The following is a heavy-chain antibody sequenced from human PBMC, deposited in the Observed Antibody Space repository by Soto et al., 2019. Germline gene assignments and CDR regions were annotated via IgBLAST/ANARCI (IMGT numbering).Heavy chain of an antibody. D-gene: IGHD6-19*01. J-gene: IGHJ5*02. CDR3: ARHLVDSSGWYWNNWFDP. V-gene: IGHV4-39*01. CDR2: IYYSGST. Sequence: ETLSLTCTVSGGSISISSYYWGWIRQPPGKGLEWIGSIYYSGSTYYNPSLKSRVTISVDTSKNQFSLKLSSVTAADTAVYYCARHLVDSSGWYWNNWFDPWGQGTLVTVSS. CDR1: GGSISISSYY.